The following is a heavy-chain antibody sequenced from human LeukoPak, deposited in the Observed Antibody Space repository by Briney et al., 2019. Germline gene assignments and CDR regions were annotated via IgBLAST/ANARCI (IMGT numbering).Heavy chain of an antibody. J-gene: IGHJ4*02. Sequence: PGGSLRLSCAASGFSFSAYGMHWVRQAPGKGLGWVAVIWYDGSSQYYADSVKGRFTISRDNSKNTLFLQMNSLRAEDTAVYYCARDPTQYTTAWYSDYWGQGTLVTVSS. V-gene: IGHV3-33*08. CDR3: ARDPTQYTTAWYSDY. D-gene: IGHD2/OR15-2a*01. CDR1: GFSFSAYG. CDR2: IWYDGSSQ.